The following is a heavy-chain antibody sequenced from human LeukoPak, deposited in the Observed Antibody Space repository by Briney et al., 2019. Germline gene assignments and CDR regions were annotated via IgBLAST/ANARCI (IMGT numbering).Heavy chain of an antibody. J-gene: IGHJ4*02. CDR3: ARGRSSSWYKKPLDY. V-gene: IGHV4-34*01. Sequence: YPSETLSLTCAVYGGSFSGYYWSWIRQPPGKGLEWIGEINHSGSTNYNPSLKSRVTISVDTSKNQFSLKLSSVTAADTAVYYCARGRSSSWYKKPLDYWGQGTLVTVSS. D-gene: IGHD6-13*01. CDR1: GGSFSGYY. CDR2: INHSGST.